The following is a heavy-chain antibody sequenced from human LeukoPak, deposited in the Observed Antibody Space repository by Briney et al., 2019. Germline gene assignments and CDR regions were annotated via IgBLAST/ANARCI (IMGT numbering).Heavy chain of an antibody. CDR1: GDSISRNDYY. Sequence: SETLSLTCTVPGDSISRNDYYWGWIRQPPGKGLEWIGTIYYSGSAYYSPSLKSRVTISVDTSKTQFSLKLSSVTAADTAVYYCARAHSWLRFLYYYMDVWGEGTTVTVSS. J-gene: IGHJ6*03. CDR3: ARAHSWLRFLYYYMDV. V-gene: IGHV4-39*07. D-gene: IGHD5-12*01. CDR2: IYYSGSA.